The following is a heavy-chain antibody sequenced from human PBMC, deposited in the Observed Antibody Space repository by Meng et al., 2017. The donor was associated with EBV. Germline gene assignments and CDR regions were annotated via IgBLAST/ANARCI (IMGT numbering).Heavy chain of an antibody. D-gene: IGHD2-21*01. CDR2: INVGVGYT. CDR1: GYALPSYI. J-gene: IGHJ4*02. Sequence: GQHVQCGAEVTTPWASVKVSCKASGYALPSYILHWVRQAPGQRLEWMGWINVGVGYTKYSQKFQGRVTISSDTSATTGYMELSSLRSEDTAVYYCVRGPPVGVPGPGDYWGQGTLVTVSS. V-gene: IGHV1-3*01. CDR3: VRGPPVGVPGPGDY.